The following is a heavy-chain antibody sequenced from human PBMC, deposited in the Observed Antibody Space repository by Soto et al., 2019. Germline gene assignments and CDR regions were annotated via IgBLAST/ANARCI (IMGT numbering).Heavy chain of an antibody. Sequence: GGSLRLSCAASGFTFTRYSMNWVRQAPGKGLEWVSSISSTTNYIYYGDSMKGRFTISRDNAKNSLYLEMNSLRAEDTAVYYCAKVPEKIITIFGVVSAYGMDVWGQGTTVTVSS. D-gene: IGHD3-3*01. CDR2: ISSTTNYI. V-gene: IGHV3-21*06. J-gene: IGHJ6*02. CDR1: GFTFTRYS. CDR3: AKVPEKIITIFGVVSAYGMDV.